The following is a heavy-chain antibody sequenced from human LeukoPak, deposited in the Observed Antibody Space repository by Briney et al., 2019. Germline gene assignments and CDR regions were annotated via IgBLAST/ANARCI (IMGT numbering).Heavy chain of an antibody. V-gene: IGHV3-48*01. Sequence: GGSLRLSCAASGFPLSSYSINWVRQAPGKGLEWVSYISSSGSAIYYVDSVKGRFTVSRDNAKNSLFLQMNSPRAEDTAVYYCVRVKGSYFDYWGQGLLVTVSS. D-gene: IGHD2-15*01. CDR3: VRVKGSYFDY. J-gene: IGHJ4*02. CDR2: ISSSGSAI. CDR1: GFPLSSYS.